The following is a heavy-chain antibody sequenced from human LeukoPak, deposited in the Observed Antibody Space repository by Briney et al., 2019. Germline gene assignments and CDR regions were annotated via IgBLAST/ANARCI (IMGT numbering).Heavy chain of an antibody. D-gene: IGHD6-19*01. CDR2: FDPEDGET. V-gene: IGHV1-24*01. Sequence: ASVKVSCKVSGYTLTELSTHWVRQAPGKGLEWMGGFDPEDGETIYAQKFQGRVTMTEDTSTDTAYMELSSLRSEDTAVYYCATAETVAGDFDYWGQGTLVTVSS. CDR1: GYTLTELS. J-gene: IGHJ4*02. CDR3: ATAETVAGDFDY.